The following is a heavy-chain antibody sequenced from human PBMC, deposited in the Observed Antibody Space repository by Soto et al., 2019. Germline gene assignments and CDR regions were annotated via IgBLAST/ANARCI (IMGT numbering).Heavy chain of an antibody. Sequence: QVQLVESGGGVVQPGSSVKVSCKASGGTFSSYAISWVRQAPGQGLEWMGGIIPIFGTANYAQKFQGRVTITADESTSTAYMELSSLRSEDTAVYYCARAGQLVSSYYYGMDVWGQGTTVTVSS. CDR3: ARAGQLVSSYYYGMDV. CDR1: GGTFSSYA. V-gene: IGHV1-69*01. D-gene: IGHD6-6*01. J-gene: IGHJ6*02. CDR2: IIPIFGTA.